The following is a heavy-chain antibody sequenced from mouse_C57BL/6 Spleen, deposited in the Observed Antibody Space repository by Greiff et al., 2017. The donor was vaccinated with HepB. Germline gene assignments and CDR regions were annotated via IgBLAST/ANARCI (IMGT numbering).Heavy chain of an antibody. J-gene: IGHJ1*03. CDR2: IYPGDGDT. V-gene: IGHV1-82*01. Sequence: VQLQESGPELVKPGASVKISCKASGYAFSSSWMNWVKQRPGKGLEWIGRIYPGDGDTNYNGKFKGKATLTADKSSSTAYMQLSSLTSEDSAVYFCARKGSYWYFDVWGTGTTVTVSS. CDR1: GYAFSSSW. CDR3: ARKGSYWYFDV. D-gene: IGHD1-1*01.